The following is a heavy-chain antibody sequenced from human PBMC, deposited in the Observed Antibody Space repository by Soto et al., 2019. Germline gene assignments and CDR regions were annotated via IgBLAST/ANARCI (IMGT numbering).Heavy chain of an antibody. Sequence: GTLSLTFTVSGGSISGHSWVWIRQPAGKGLEWIGHIYPSGSTSYNPSLRSRVTMSLDTSTNKIFLNLTSVTAADTAVFYCVRGRSYSVYDFWGPGTLVTVSS. CDR2: IYPSGST. CDR1: GGSISGHS. V-gene: IGHV4-4*07. J-gene: IGHJ4*02. CDR3: VRGRSYSVYDF. D-gene: IGHD5-12*01.